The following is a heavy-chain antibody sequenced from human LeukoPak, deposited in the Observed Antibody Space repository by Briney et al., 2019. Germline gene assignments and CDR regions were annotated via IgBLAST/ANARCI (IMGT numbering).Heavy chain of an antibody. J-gene: IGHJ3*02. Sequence: PGGSLRLSCAASGFTFSSSSINWVRQAPGKGLEWVSSISSSSSYIYYADSVKGRFTISRDNAKNSLYLQMNSLRAEDTAVYYCARDLYGDYAFDIWGQGTMVTVSS. CDR2: ISSSSSYI. D-gene: IGHD4-17*01. CDR3: ARDLYGDYAFDI. CDR1: GFTFSSSS. V-gene: IGHV3-21*01.